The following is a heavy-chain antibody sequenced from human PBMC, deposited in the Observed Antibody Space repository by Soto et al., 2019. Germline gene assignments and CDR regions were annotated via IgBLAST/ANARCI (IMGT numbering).Heavy chain of an antibody. Sequence: EVQLVESGGGLVQPGGSLRLSCAASGFTFSDYWMSWVRQAPGKGLECVANIKTDGSEKYYVDPVKGRFTISRDNAKNSLYLQMNSLRAAETAVYYCASSMGRGGNDYWGQGTLVAVSS. CDR2: IKTDGSEK. J-gene: IGHJ4*02. V-gene: IGHV3-7*05. CDR3: ASSMGRGGNDY. CDR1: GFTFSDYW. D-gene: IGHD3-10*01.